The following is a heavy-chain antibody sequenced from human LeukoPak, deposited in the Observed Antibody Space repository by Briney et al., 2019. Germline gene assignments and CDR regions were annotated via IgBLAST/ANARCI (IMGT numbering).Heavy chain of an antibody. CDR2: ISAYNGNT. CDR3: ARALRCFDWLLHSIDS. D-gene: IGHD3-9*01. V-gene: IGHV1-18*01. Sequence: ASVKVSCKASGYTFTSYGISWVRQAPGQGLEWMGWISAYNGNTNYAQKLQGRVTMTTDTSTGTAYMELRSLRSDDTAVYYCARALRCFDWLLHSIDSWGRGTLATVSS. J-gene: IGHJ4*02. CDR1: GYTFTSYG.